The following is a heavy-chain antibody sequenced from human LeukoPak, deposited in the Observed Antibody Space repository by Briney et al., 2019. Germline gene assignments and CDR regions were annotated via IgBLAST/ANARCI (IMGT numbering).Heavy chain of an antibody. CDR3: VRGYIQLWLTDY. D-gene: IGHD5-18*01. CDR2: INPNSGGT. V-gene: IGHV1-2*02. CDR1: GYTFTGYY. J-gene: IGHJ4*02. Sequence: ASVKVSCNASGYTFTGYYMHWVRQAPGQGLEWMGWINPNSGGTNYAQKFQGRVTMTRDTSISAAYMELSRLTSDDTAVYYCVRGYIQLWLTDYWGQGTLVTVSS.